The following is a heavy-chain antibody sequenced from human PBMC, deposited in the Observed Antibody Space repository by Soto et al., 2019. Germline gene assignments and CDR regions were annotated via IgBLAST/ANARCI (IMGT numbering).Heavy chain of an antibody. Sequence: QVQLQESGPRLVKPSETLSLTCTVSGGSISSYSWSWIRQPAGKGLEWIGRMYTSGSTDYNPSLKSRVTMSVDTSKNQFSLKLSSVTAADTAVYYCGRVGDYGDPNFDYWGQGTLVTVSS. CDR2: MYTSGST. V-gene: IGHV4-4*07. J-gene: IGHJ4*02. CDR3: GRVGDYGDPNFDY. D-gene: IGHD4-17*01. CDR1: GGSISSYS.